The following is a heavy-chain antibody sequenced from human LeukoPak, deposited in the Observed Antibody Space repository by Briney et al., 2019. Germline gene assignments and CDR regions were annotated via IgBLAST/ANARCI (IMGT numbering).Heavy chain of an antibody. J-gene: IGHJ4*02. V-gene: IGHV4-61*01. CDR2: IYYSGST. D-gene: IGHD6-13*01. Sequence: SETLSLTCTVSGGSVSSGSYYWSWIRQPPGKGLEWIGYIYYSGSTNYNPSLKSRVTISVDTSKNQFSLKLSSVTAADTVVYYCARELIAAAGTNFDYWGQGTLVTVSS. CDR1: GGSVSSGSYY. CDR3: ARELIAAAGTNFDY.